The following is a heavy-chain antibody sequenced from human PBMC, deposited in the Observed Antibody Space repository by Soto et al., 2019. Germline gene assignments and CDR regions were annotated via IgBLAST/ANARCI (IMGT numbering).Heavy chain of an antibody. CDR3: ANDGGYCNGGSCSPSFFMDV. V-gene: IGHV3-30*18. CDR2: ISYYGSNK. D-gene: IGHD2-15*01. Sequence: RLSCAASGFNFSSHGMHWVRQAPGKGLELVAVISYYGSNKYYADSVKGRFTISRVNSKNTLDLQMNSLRDEDTAVYYCANDGGYCNGGSCSPSFFMDVWGKGTTVTVSS. CDR1: GFNFSSHG. J-gene: IGHJ6*03.